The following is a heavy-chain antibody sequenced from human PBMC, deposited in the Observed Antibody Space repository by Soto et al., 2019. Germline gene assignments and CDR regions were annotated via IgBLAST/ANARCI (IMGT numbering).Heavy chain of an antibody. CDR2: INWKSDTI. D-gene: IGHD3-22*01. V-gene: IGHV3-9*01. J-gene: IGHJ6*02. Sequence: EMQLVESGGGLVQPGRSLRLSCSASGFSFDDFAMHWVRQAPGKGLEWVAGINWKSDTIGYADSVRGRFTISRDNLKNSLFLQMISLRPEDTALYFCVKERGLHYSDASDTGNSYYYGMDVWGQGTTVTVSS. CDR3: VKERGLHYSDASDTGNSYYYGMDV. CDR1: GFSFDDFA.